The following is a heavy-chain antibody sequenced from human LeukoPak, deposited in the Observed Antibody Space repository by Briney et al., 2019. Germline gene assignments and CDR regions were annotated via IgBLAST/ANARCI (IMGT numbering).Heavy chain of an antibody. V-gene: IGHV4-59*11. Sequence: PSETLSLTCAVSGASMNTHYWSWIRQPPGKGLEWIGYMLDTVTTKDNPSRKSRFTLSADTSKNQFSLRLTSETAADTAVYYCAAIKRGNIFGYFDFWGQGIPVTVSS. CDR2: MLDTVTT. CDR1: GASMNTHY. D-gene: IGHD5-18*01. J-gene: IGHJ4*02. CDR3: AAIKRGNIFGYFDF.